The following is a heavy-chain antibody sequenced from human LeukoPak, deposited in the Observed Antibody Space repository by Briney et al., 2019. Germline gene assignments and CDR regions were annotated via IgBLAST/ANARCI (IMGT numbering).Heavy chain of an antibody. CDR2: ISAYNGDT. V-gene: IGHV1-18*01. J-gene: IGHJ4*02. Sequence: GASVKVSCKASGYTFTNYGISWVRQAPGQGLEWMGWISAYNGDTSYAQKLQGRVTMTTDTSTSTAYMELGSLGSEDTAVYYCANSGEHQGSSGYYLDYWGQGALVTVSS. CDR3: ANSGEHQGSSGYYLDY. D-gene: IGHD3-22*01. CDR1: GYTFTNYG.